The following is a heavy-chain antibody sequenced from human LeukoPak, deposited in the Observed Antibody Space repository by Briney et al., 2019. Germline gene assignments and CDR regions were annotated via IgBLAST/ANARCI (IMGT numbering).Heavy chain of an antibody. V-gene: IGHV3-66*01. J-gene: IGHJ4*02. CDR2: IHYGGAT. Sequence: PGGSLRLSCAASGFTVSNNDMTWVRQAPGKGLEWVSVIHYGGATYYTDSVKGRFVISKDDSKNTLYLQMNNLRVEDTAVYYCAGTTFVFGSGTYPYWGQGTLVTVSS. D-gene: IGHD3-10*01. CDR3: AGTTFVFGSGTYPY. CDR1: GFTVSNND.